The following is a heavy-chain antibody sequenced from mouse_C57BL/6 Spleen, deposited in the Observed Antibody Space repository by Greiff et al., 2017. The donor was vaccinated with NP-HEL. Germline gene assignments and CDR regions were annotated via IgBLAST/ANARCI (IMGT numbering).Heavy chain of an antibody. CDR2: IRNKANGYTT. CDR1: GFTFTDYY. CDR3: ARYNIYDDGYFDV. Sequence: EVKLVESGGGLVQPGGSLSLSCAASGFTFTDYYMSWVRQPPGKALEGLGFIRNKANGYTTEYSASVKGRFTISRDNSQSILYLQMNALRAEDSATYYCARYNIYDDGYFDVWGTGTTVTVSS. V-gene: IGHV7-3*01. D-gene: IGHD2-12*01. J-gene: IGHJ1*03.